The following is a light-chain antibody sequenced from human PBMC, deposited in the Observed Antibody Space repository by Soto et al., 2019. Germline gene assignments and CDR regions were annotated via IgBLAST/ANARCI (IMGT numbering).Light chain of an antibody. CDR1: QSVGYSY. CDR3: QHYGSSSYT. J-gene: IGKJ2*01. Sequence: EIVLTQSPGTLSLSPGEGASLSCRASQSVGYSYLAWYQQKPGQAPRLLIYGTSSRATGIPDRFSGSGSGTEFTLSISRLEPEDFAVYYCQHYGSSSYTFGQGTKLEIK. V-gene: IGKV3-20*01. CDR2: GTS.